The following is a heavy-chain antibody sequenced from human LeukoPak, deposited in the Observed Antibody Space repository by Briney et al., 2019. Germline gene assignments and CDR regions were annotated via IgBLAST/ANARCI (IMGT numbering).Heavy chain of an antibody. Sequence: GGSLRLSCAXSGFTFDDYAMFWVRQAPGKGLEWVSGISWNSKNIGYAASVKGRFTISRDNAKNSLYLQMNSLRAEDTAFYYCAKGNRDSSGFYYYYGMDVWGQGTTVTVSS. J-gene: IGHJ6*02. CDR1: GFTFDDYA. CDR2: ISWNSKNI. CDR3: AKGNRDSSGFYYYYGMDV. V-gene: IGHV3-9*01. D-gene: IGHD3-22*01.